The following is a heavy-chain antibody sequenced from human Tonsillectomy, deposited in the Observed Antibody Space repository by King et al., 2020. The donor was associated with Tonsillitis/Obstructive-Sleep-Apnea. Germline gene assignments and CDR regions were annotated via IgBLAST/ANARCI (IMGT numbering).Heavy chain of an antibody. D-gene: IGHD2-2*01. CDR3: ARDIVVVPTAAWWFDP. Sequence: VQLVESGGGLVKPGGSLRLSCAASGFTFGDYYMSWIRQAPGQGLEWVSYISSSSTYTNYAYSVKGRFTISRDNAKNSLYLQMNSLRAEDTAVYYCARDIVVVPTAAWWFDPWGQGTLVTVSS. CDR2: ISSSSTYT. J-gene: IGHJ5*02. CDR1: GFTFGDYY. V-gene: IGHV3-11*05.